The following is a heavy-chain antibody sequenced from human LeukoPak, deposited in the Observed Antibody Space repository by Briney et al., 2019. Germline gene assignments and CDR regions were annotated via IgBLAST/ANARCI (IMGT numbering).Heavy chain of an antibody. Sequence: TSETLSLTCSVSGGSISSGGYYWSWIRQHPGKGLEWIGYIYSGSTYYNPSLKSRVTISVDTSKNQFSLKLSSVTAADTAVYYCARDFSRGTSGYHLDAFDIWGQGTMVTVSS. V-gene: IGHV4-31*03. D-gene: IGHD3-22*01. J-gene: IGHJ3*02. CDR2: IYSGST. CDR1: GGSISSGGYY. CDR3: ARDFSRGTSGYHLDAFDI.